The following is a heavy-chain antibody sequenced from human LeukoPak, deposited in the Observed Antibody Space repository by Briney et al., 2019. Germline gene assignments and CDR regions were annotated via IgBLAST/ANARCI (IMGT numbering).Heavy chain of an antibody. CDR1: GGSFSGYY. D-gene: IGHD2-15*01. V-gene: IGHV4-34*01. Sequence: NPSETLSLTCAVYGGSFSGYYWSWIRQPPGKGLEWSGEINHSGSTNYNASLKSRVTISVDTSKNQFSLKLSSVTAADTAVYYCTREEDCSGGICYLGNAFDIWGQGTMVTVSS. J-gene: IGHJ3*02. CDR3: TREEDCSGGICYLGNAFDI. CDR2: INHSGST.